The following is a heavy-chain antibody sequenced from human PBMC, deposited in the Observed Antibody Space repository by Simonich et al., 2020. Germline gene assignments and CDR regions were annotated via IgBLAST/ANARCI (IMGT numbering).Heavy chain of an antibody. CDR2: ISGSVGST. D-gene: IGHD3-22*01. V-gene: IGHV3-23*01. CDR3: AKDLGERITMIVVVIDAFDI. Sequence: GGGLVQPGGSLRLSCAASGFNFSSYAMSWVRQAPGKGLECVSAISGSVGSTSYADSVNGRFTISRDNSKNTLYLHMNSLRAEDTSVYYCAKDLGERITMIVVVIDAFDIWGQGTMVTVSS. J-gene: IGHJ3*02. CDR1: GFNFSSYA.